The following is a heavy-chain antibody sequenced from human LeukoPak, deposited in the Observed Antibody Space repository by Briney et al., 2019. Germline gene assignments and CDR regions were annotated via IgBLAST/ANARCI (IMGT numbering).Heavy chain of an antibody. D-gene: IGHD3-10*01. V-gene: IGHV4-61*02. Sequence: SETLSLTCTVSGRSISSGSYYWSWIRQPAGKGLEWIGGIYTSGSTNYNPSLKSRVTMSVDTSKNQFSLKLSSVTAADTAVYYCATDGMVRGPDAWFDSWGQGTLVTVSS. CDR2: IYTSGST. CDR3: ATDGMVRGPDAWFDS. CDR1: GRSISSGSYY. J-gene: IGHJ5*01.